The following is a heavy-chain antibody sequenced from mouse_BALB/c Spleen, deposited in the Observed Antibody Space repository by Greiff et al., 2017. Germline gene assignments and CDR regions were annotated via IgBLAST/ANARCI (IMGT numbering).Heavy chain of an antibody. V-gene: IGHV8-12*01. CDR3: ARRCYYYGSSYFDY. CDR2: IYWDDDK. D-gene: IGHD1-1*01. Sequence: QVTLKESGPGILQPSQTLSLTCSFSGFSLSTSGMGVSWIRQPSGKGLEWLAHIYWDDDKRYNPSLKSRLTISKDTSRNQVFLKITSVDTADTATYYCARRCYYYGSSYFDYWGQGTTLTVSA. CDR1: GFSLSTSGMG. J-gene: IGHJ2*01.